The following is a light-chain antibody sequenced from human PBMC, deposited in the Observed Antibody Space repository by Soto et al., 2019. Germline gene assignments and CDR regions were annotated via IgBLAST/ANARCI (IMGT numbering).Light chain of an antibody. Sequence: DIQLTQSPSSLSASVGDRVTITCQASLHINDCVNWYQQKPGKAPRLLIYDASTLETGVPSRFRGRGSGREFIFTISSLQPEDVATYFCQQYDSLFSVGPGTKVDIK. CDR2: DAS. CDR3: QQYDSLFS. V-gene: IGKV1-33*01. J-gene: IGKJ3*01. CDR1: LHINDC.